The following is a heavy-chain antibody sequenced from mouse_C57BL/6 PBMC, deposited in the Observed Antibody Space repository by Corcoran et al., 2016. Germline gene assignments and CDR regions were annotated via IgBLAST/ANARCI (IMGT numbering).Heavy chain of an antibody. CDR3: ARRTVFAMDY. CDR1: GYTFTDYY. CDR2: IYPGDGDT. J-gene: IGHJ4*01. V-gene: IGHV1-80*01. Sequence: QVQLKQSGAELVRPGASVKLSCKASGYTFTDYYINWVKQRPGKGLEWIGQIYPGDGDTNYNGKFKGKATLTADKSSNTAYMQLSSLTSEDSAVYFCARRTVFAMDYWGQGTSVTVSS.